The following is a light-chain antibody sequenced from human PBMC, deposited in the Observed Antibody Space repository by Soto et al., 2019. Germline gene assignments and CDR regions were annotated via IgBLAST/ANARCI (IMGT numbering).Light chain of an antibody. CDR2: EVS. Sequence: QSVLTQPASVSGSPGQSITISCTGTSSDVGGYDYVSWYQLHPGKAPKLMVFEVSNRPSGVSYRFSGSKSGNTASLTISGLQAEDEADYYCSSYTSSSTLVFGGGTQLTVL. V-gene: IGLV2-14*01. J-gene: IGLJ2*01. CDR3: SSYTSSSTLV. CDR1: SSDVGGYDY.